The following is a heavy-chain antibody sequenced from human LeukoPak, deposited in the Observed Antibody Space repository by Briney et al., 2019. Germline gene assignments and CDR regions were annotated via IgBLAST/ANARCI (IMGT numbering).Heavy chain of an antibody. Sequence: GGSLRLSCAASGFTFSSYGMHWVRQAPGKGLEGGAVISYDGSNKYYADSVKGRFTISRDNSKNTLYLQMNSLRAEDTAVYYCAKVSIFGVEAYYYYYGMDVWGQGTTVTVSS. CDR1: GFTFSSYG. V-gene: IGHV3-30*18. D-gene: IGHD3-3*01. CDR3: AKVSIFGVEAYYYYYGMDV. J-gene: IGHJ6*02. CDR2: ISYDGSNK.